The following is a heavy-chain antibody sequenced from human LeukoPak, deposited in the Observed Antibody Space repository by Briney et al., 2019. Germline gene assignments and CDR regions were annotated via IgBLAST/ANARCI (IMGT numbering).Heavy chain of an antibody. J-gene: IGHJ4*02. CDR1: GGSFSGYY. CDR3: ARVPWGSSWYTGWLDG. D-gene: IGHD6-13*01. CDR2: INQSGST. Sequence: SEALSLTCAVFGGSFSGYYWSWIRPPPGKGLEWIGEINQSGSTNYNPSLRSRDTIPIETPKNQFSLQLSTVTAAGTAVYYCARVPWGSSWYTGWLDGWGEGSLVSVPS. V-gene: IGHV4-34*01.